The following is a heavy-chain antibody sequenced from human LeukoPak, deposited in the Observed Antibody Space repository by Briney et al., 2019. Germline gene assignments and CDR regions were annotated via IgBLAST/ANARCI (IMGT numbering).Heavy chain of an antibody. V-gene: IGHV4-59*01. J-gene: IGHJ4*02. CDR2: IYYSGST. D-gene: IGHD3-22*01. Sequence: SETLSLTYTVCGGSISSYYWSWTRQPPGKGLEWIGYIYYSGSTNYNPSLKSRVTISVDTSKNQFSLKLSSVTAADTAVYYCARGYDDSSGYYWDYWGQGTLVTVSS. CDR3: ARGYDDSSGYYWDY. CDR1: GGSISSYY.